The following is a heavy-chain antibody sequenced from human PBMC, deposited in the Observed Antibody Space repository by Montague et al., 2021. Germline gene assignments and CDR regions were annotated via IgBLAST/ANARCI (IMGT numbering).Heavy chain of an antibody. CDR3: AGDREAAPFDY. CDR2: IFHSGST. J-gene: IGHJ4*02. CDR1: GYSISSGYY. D-gene: IGHD2-15*01. Sequence: SETLSLTCTVSGYSISSGYYWGWIRPPPGRGLEWIGSIFHSGSTYYNPSLKSRVTISVDTSKNQFSLKLTSVTAADTALYYCAGDREAAPFDYWGQGTLVTVSS. V-gene: IGHV4-38-2*02.